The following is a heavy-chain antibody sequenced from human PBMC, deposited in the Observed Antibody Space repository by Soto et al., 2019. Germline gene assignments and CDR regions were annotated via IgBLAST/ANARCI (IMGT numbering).Heavy chain of an antibody. CDR1: GYTFTSYY. Sequence: QVQLVQSGAEVKKPGASVKVSCKASGYTFTSYYMHWVRQAPGQGLEWMGIINPSGGSTSYAQKFQGRVTMTRDTSTSTVYMALSSVRYEDTAVYYCARASGHPRRDAFDICGQGTKVTVSS. CDR3: ARASGHPRRDAFDI. D-gene: IGHD5-12*01. J-gene: IGHJ3*02. V-gene: IGHV1-46*01. CDR2: INPSGGST.